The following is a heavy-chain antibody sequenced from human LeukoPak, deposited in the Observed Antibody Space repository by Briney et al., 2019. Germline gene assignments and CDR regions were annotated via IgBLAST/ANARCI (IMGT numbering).Heavy chain of an antibody. CDR3: ARIYYDSSGYLDY. J-gene: IGHJ4*02. Sequence: GRSLRLSCAASGFTFSSYGMHWVRQAPGKGLEWVAVIWYDGSNKYYADSVKGRFTISRDNSKNTLYLQMNSLRAEDTAVYYCARIYYDSSGYLDYWGQGTLVTASS. CDR1: GFTFSSYG. V-gene: IGHV3-33*01. D-gene: IGHD3-22*01. CDR2: IWYDGSNK.